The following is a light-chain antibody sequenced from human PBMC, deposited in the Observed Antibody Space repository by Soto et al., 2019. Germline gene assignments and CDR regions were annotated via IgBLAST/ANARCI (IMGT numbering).Light chain of an antibody. CDR2: AAS. Sequence: DIQMPQSPSSLSTSVGDSVTITCRASQGISTFLNWYPQKPGKAPRLLIYAASRLQSGVPARFSGSGAETDFTLTITSLQPEDFGIYYCQQSYATVRTFGGGTKVDIK. V-gene: IGKV1-39*01. CDR1: QGISTF. J-gene: IGKJ4*01. CDR3: QQSYATVRT.